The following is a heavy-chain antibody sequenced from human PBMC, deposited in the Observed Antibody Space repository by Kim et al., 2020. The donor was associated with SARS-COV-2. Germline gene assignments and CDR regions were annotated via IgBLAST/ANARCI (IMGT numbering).Heavy chain of an antibody. CDR2: ISSSSSYI. D-gene: IGHD3-22*01. CDR3: ARDPSIVVVISHAFDI. CDR1: GFTFSSYS. Sequence: GGSLRLSCAASGFTFSSYSMNWVRQAPGKGLEWVSSISSSSSYIYYADSVKGRFTISRDNAKNSLYLQMNSLRAEDTAVYYCARDPSIVVVISHAFDIWGQGTMVTVSS. J-gene: IGHJ3*02. V-gene: IGHV3-21*01.